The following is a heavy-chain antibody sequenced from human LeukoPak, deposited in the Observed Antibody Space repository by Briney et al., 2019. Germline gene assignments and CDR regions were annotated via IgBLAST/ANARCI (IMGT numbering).Heavy chain of an antibody. V-gene: IGHV3-33*01. J-gene: IGHJ1*01. CDR2: IWHDGSYE. CDR1: GFTFRSYG. Sequence: PGRSLRLSCAASGFTFRSYGMHWVRQAPGKGLEWVAVIWHDGSYEYYADSVKGRLTISRDNSKNTLYLQMNSLRAEDTAVYYCAREFGLITSHWGQGTLVTVSS. D-gene: IGHD3/OR15-3a*01. CDR3: AREFGLITSH.